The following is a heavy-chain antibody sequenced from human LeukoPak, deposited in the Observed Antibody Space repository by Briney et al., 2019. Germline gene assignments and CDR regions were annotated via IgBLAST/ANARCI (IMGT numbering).Heavy chain of an antibody. Sequence: PGGSLRLSCATSGLTFSAYAMKWVRQAPNKALEWVSGIGESGGNTYYADSVKGRFTISRDNSKNTLYLQMNSLRAEDTAVYYCVPTSCCACDYWGQGTLVTVSS. CDR2: IGESGGNT. CDR1: GLTFSAYA. CDR3: VPTSCCACDY. J-gene: IGHJ4*02. D-gene: IGHD2-2*01. V-gene: IGHV3-23*01.